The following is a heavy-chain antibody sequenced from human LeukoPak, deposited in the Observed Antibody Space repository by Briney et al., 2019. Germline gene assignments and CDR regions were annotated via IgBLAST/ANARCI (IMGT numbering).Heavy chain of an antibody. CDR1: GGSISSGDCY. V-gene: IGHV4-30-4*08. D-gene: IGHD2-2*01. CDR2: IYYSGST. Sequence: PSETLSLTCTASGGSISSGDCYWSWIRQPPGKGLEWIGYIYYSGSTYYNPSLKSRVTISVDTSKNQFSLKLSSVTAADTAVYYCAGYCSSTSCYPLYYFDYWGQGTLVTVSS. CDR3: AGYCSSTSCYPLYYFDY. J-gene: IGHJ4*02.